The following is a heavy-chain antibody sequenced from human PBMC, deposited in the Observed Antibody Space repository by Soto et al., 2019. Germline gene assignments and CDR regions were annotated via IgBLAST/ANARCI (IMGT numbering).Heavy chain of an antibody. D-gene: IGHD4-17*01. CDR2: IIPIFGTA. CDR3: ARYYGGNSYNWFDP. CDR1: GGTFSSYA. V-gene: IGHV1-69*13. Sequence: SVKVSCKASGGTFSSYAISWVRQAPGQGLEWTGGIIPIFGTANYAQKFQGRVTITADESTSTAYMELSSLRSEDTAVYYCARYYGGNSYNWFDPWGQGTLVTVSS. J-gene: IGHJ5*02.